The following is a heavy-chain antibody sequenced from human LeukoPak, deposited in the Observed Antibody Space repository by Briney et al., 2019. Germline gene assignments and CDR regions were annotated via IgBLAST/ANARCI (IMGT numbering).Heavy chain of an antibody. D-gene: IGHD5-24*01. CDR1: GFTFSSYS. CDR2: ISGSGGST. V-gene: IGHV3-23*01. Sequence: PGGSLRLSCAASGFTFSSYSMNWVRQAPGKGLEWISYISGSGGSTYYADSVKGRFTISRDNPKNTLYLQMNSLRAEDTAVHYCAKSRWLQLFYYFDYWGQGTLVTVSS. J-gene: IGHJ4*02. CDR3: AKSRWLQLFYYFDY.